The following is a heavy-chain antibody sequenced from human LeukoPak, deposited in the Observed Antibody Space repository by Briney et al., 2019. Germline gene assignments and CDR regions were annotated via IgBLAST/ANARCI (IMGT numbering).Heavy chain of an antibody. CDR1: GGTFSSYA. D-gene: IGHD2-2*01. CDR3: ARMYCSSTSCSRSRVVPPYFDY. Sequence: SVKVSCKASGGTFSSYAISWVRQAPGQGLEWMGGIIPIFGTANYAQKFQGRVTIAADESTSTAYMELSSLRSEDTAVYYCARMYCSSTSCSRSRVVPPYFDYWGQGTLVTVSS. J-gene: IGHJ4*02. V-gene: IGHV1-69*01. CDR2: IIPIFGTA.